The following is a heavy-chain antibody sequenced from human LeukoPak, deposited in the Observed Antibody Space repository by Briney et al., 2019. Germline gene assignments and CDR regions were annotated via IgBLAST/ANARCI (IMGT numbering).Heavy chain of an antibody. CDR1: GFTFSSYG. Sequence: PGGSLRLSCAASGFTFSSYGMHWVRQAPGKGLEWVAVIWYDGSNKYYADSVKGRFTISRDNSKNTLYLQINSLRAEDTAVYYCARDQTSSDYYYYYGMDVWGQGTTVTVSS. CDR3: ARDQTSSDYYYYYGMDV. CDR2: IWYDGSNK. V-gene: IGHV3-33*01. J-gene: IGHJ6*02. D-gene: IGHD2-2*01.